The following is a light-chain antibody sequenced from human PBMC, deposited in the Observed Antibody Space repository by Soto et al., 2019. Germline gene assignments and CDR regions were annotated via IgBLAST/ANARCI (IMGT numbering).Light chain of an antibody. V-gene: IGKV3-20*01. CDR1: QSVSPSS. J-gene: IGKJ1*01. CDR3: QQYGSSGT. CDR2: GAS. Sequence: PGERATLSCRASQSVSPSSLAWYQQRPGQSPRLLIYGASNRATGIPDRFSGSGSGTDFTLTISRLEPEDFAVYYCQQYGSSGTFGQGTKVDIK.